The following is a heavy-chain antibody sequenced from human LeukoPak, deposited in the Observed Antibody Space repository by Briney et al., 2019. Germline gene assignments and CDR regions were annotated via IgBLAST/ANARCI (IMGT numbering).Heavy chain of an antibody. CDR2: IIPIFGTA. CDR3: ASPYYDFWSGRELGMDV. Sequence: GASVKVSCKASGGTFSSYAISWVRQAPGQGLEWMGGIIPIFGTANYAQKFQGGVTITADESTSTAYMELSSLRSEDTAVYYCASPYYDFWSGRELGMDVWGQGTTVTVSS. CDR1: GGTFSSYA. J-gene: IGHJ6*02. V-gene: IGHV1-69*13. D-gene: IGHD3-3*01.